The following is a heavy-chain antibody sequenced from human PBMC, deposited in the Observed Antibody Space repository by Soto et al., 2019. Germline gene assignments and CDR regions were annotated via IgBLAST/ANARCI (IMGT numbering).Heavy chain of an antibody. V-gene: IGHV1-3*01. CDR1: GYTSTTIF. Sequence: ASLKASSPTSGYTSTTIFLHWLRQALGQRREWMGWIKPANGVTMYSQKFLGRVSNTRDTSATTAYMELTSLTSDDTAVYYCARDPSSGCFDFWGQETLLTVSS. CDR2: IKPANGVT. CDR3: ARDPSSGCFDF. J-gene: IGHJ4*02. D-gene: IGHD3-3*01.